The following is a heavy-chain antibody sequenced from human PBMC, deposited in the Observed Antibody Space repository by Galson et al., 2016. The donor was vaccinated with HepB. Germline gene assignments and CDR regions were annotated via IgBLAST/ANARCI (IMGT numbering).Heavy chain of an antibody. D-gene: IGHD1-1*01. J-gene: IGHJ4*02. V-gene: IGHV6-1*01. CDR2: TYYGSWWYN. Sequence: CAISGDSVSSNSAAWNWIRQSPSRGLEWLGRTYYGSWWYNDYAVSVNSRITINPDTSKNQFSLQLNSVTPEDTAVYYCSRDLGGAYGTGRSFDYWGQGTLVTVSS. CDR1: GDSVSSNSAA. CDR3: SRDLGGAYGTGRSFDY.